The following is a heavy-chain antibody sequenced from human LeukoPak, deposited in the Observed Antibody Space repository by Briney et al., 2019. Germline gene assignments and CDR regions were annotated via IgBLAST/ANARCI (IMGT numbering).Heavy chain of an antibody. CDR3: AELGITMIGGV. Sequence: PSETLSLTCAVYGGSFSGHYWSWIRQPPGKGLEWIGEINHSKNTNYNPSLKSRVTISVDTSKNQFSLKLSSVTAADTAVYYCAELGITMIGGVWGKGTTVTISS. D-gene: IGHD3-10*02. J-gene: IGHJ6*04. CDR1: GGSFSGHY. CDR2: INHSKNT. V-gene: IGHV4-34*01.